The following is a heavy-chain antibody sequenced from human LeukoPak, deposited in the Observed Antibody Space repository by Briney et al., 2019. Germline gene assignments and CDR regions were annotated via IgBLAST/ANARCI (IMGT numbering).Heavy chain of an antibody. CDR2: IKNKTNGGTT. J-gene: IGHJ5*01. CDR3: ARGFCGSTNCYQGPFDF. Sequence: GGSLRLSCAASGFTFSSAWMTWVRQAPGKGLEWVGHIKNKTNGGTTDYAAPVKGRFIISRDDSKNTLYLQMNSLRTEDTAVYYCARGFCGSTNCYQGPFDFWGQGALVAVSS. V-gene: IGHV3-15*01. D-gene: IGHD2-2*01. CDR1: GFTFSSAW.